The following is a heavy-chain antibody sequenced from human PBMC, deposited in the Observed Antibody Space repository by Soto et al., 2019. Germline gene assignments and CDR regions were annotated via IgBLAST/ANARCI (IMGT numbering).Heavy chain of an antibody. Sequence: PSETLSLTCTVSGDSVSSYYWSWIRQPPGKGLEWIGYIYYTETTNYNPSLKSRVTISVDTSKNQFSLKLSSVTAEDTAVYYCXXXNRSGWLXXXXPXGRGTLVTVSS. D-gene: IGHD6-19*01. J-gene: IGHJ5*02. CDR1: GDSVSSYY. CDR3: XXXNRSGWLXXXXP. V-gene: IGHV4-59*02. CDR2: IYYTETT.